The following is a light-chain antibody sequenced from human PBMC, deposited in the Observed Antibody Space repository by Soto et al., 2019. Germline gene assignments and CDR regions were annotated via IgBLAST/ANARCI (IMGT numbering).Light chain of an antibody. CDR2: GAS. J-gene: IGKJ1*01. Sequence: EILMTQSPATLSVSPGERATLSCRASQSVSSNLAWYQQKPGQAPRLLIYGASTRATGIPARFSGSGSGTEFTLTISSLQSEDFAVYYCQQYNKWPLWTFGQGTKVDIK. CDR1: QSVSSN. V-gene: IGKV3-15*01. CDR3: QQYNKWPLWT.